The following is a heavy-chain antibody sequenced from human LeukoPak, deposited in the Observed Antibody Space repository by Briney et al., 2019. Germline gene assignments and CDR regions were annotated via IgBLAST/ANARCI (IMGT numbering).Heavy chain of an antibody. CDR1: GFTVSSNS. CDR3: AKGLHLAAADY. Sequence: GGSLRLSCAASGFTVSSNSMSWVRQAPGKGLEWVSIIYSGGSTYNADSVKGRFTISRDNSKKTLYLQMNSLRAGDTAVYYCAKGLHLAAADYWGQGTLVTVSS. D-gene: IGHD6-13*01. CDR2: IYSGGST. J-gene: IGHJ4*02. V-gene: IGHV3-66*01.